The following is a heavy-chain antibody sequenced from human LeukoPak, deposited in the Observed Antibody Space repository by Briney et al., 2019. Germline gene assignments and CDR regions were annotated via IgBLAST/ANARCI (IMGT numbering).Heavy chain of an antibody. CDR1: GFTFRSYD. Sequence: GGSLRLSCAASGFTFRSYDMHWVRQAPGKGLEWVAIIWYDGSNKYYADSVKGRFTISRDNSKNTLYLQMNSLRAEDTAIYYCARDGDSNWYFDLWGRGTLVTVSS. CDR3: ARDGDSNWYFDL. D-gene: IGHD4-11*01. V-gene: IGHV3-33*08. J-gene: IGHJ2*01. CDR2: IWYDGSNK.